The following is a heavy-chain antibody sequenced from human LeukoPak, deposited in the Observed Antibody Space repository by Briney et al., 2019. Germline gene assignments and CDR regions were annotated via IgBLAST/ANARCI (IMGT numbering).Heavy chain of an antibody. V-gene: IGHV1-3*01. Sequence: ASVKVSCKASGYTFTSYAMHWVRQAPGQRLEWMGCINAGNGNTKYSQKFQGRVTITRDTSASTAYMELSSLRSEDTAVYYCARDKRAGVVTAVYDYWGQGTLVTVSS. CDR1: GYTFTSYA. CDR2: INAGNGNT. J-gene: IGHJ4*02. D-gene: IGHD2-21*02. CDR3: ARDKRAGVVTAVYDY.